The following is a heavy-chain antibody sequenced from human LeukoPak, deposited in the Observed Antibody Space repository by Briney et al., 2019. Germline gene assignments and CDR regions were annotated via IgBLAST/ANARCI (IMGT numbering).Heavy chain of an antibody. J-gene: IGHJ5*02. CDR2: IYYSGST. V-gene: IGHV4-39*01. D-gene: IGHD2-2*01. Sequence: SETLSLTCTVSGGSISSSSYYWGWIRQPPGKGLEWIGNIYYSGSTYYNPSLKSRVTISVETSKNQFSSKLTPVTPLDPAVSFCARLVIVPAATWFGPWGQGTLVTVSS. CDR1: GGSISSSSYY. CDR3: ARLVIVPAATWFGP.